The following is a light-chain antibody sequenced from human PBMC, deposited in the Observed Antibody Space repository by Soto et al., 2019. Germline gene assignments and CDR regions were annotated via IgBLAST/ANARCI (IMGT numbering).Light chain of an antibody. J-gene: IGKJ5*01. CDR2: GGY. V-gene: IGKV1-9*01. Sequence: DIHLTQSSSILSASVGDRVTLTCRASQDVSDFLAWYQHAPGKAPNLLIYGGYTLQSGVPSRFSGSGSGTEFSLTITSLQPEDFATYYCQYLNGAPTITFGQGTRLEIK. CDR1: QDVSDF. CDR3: QYLNGAPTIT.